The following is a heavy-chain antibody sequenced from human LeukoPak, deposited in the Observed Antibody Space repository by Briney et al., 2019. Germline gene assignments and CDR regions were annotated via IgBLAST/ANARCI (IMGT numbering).Heavy chain of an antibody. Sequence: SQTLSLTCAISGDSFSSHSAAWNWIRLSPSRGLEWLGRTYYRSKWYNDYAASVKSRININPDTSKNQFSLQLNSVTPEDTAVYYCARDLSWQIAHWGQGTLVTVSS. J-gene: IGHJ4*02. V-gene: IGHV6-1*01. CDR2: TYYRSKWYN. CDR3: ARDLSWQIAH. CDR1: GDSFSSHSAA. D-gene: IGHD2-21*01.